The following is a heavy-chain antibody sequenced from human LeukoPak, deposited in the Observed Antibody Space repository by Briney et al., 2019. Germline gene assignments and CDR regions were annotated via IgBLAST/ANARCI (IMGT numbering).Heavy chain of an antibody. CDR3: ATAPILRGEGGEHYKYGMDV. CDR2: IYHNGTP. J-gene: IGHJ6*02. Sequence: SEALSLTCAVSVGSINSGNWWSWVRQSPGKGLEWIGEIYHNGTPNYNPSLKSRVTISADTFKNHFSLKMTSVTAADTAVYYCATAPILRGEGGEHYKYGMDVWGQGTTVIVSS. CDR1: VGSINSGNW. D-gene: IGHD2-2*02. V-gene: IGHV4-4*02.